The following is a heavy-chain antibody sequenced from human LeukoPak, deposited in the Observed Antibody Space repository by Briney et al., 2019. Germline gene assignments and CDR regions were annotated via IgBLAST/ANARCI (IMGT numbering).Heavy chain of an antibody. J-gene: IGHJ5*02. D-gene: IGHD3-22*01. CDR2: INPNTGGT. V-gene: IGHV1-2*02. CDR1: GYIFTGYY. CDR3: ARDWVVVGIRWFDP. Sequence: VASVKVSCKASGYIFTGYYMHWVRQAPGQGLEWMGWINPNTGGTNYAQKFQGRVTMTRDTSTSTAHMELSRLTSVDTAVYYCARDWVVVGIRWFDPWGQGTQVTVSS.